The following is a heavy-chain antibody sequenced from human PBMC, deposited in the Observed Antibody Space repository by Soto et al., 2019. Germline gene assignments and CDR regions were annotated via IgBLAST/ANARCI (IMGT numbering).Heavy chain of an antibody. V-gene: IGHV1-69*04. CDR3: ARDKDCSSTSCYETLFDY. CDR2: IIPILGIA. Sequence: SVKVSCKASGGTFSSYTISWVRQAPGQGLEWMGRIIPILGIANYAQKFQGRVTITADKSTSTAYMVLSSLRSEDTAVYYCARDKDCSSTSCYETLFDYWGQGTLVTVSS. J-gene: IGHJ4*02. D-gene: IGHD2-2*01. CDR1: GGTFSSYT.